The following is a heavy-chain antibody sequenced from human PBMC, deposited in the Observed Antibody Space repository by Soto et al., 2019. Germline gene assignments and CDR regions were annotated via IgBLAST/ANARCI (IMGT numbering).Heavy chain of an antibody. Sequence: GGSLRLSCAASGFSFSTYAMNWVRQAPGKGLEWVSAISNTGDSTYYAESVRGRFTISRDNSINTLYLQMSSLRTEDTAVYYCAHHRGYGVIDAVDLWGQGTLVTVSS. V-gene: IGHV3-23*01. J-gene: IGHJ4*03. CDR2: ISNTGDST. CDR1: GFSFSTYA. D-gene: IGHD4-17*01. CDR3: AHHRGYGVIDAVDL.